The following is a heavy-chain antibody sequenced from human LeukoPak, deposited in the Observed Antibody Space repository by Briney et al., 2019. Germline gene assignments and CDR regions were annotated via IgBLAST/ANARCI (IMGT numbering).Heavy chain of an antibody. V-gene: IGHV4-59*01. CDR2: VYYSVST. J-gene: IGHJ3*02. CDR3: ARELDDAFDI. D-gene: IGHD1-1*01. Sequence: SETLSLTCSLSGGSISSYYWSWIRQPPGKGLEWIGYVYYSVSTNYNPALKSRVTISVDTSKNQFSLKLSSVTAADTAVYYCARELDDAFDIWGQGTMVTVST. CDR1: GGSISSYY.